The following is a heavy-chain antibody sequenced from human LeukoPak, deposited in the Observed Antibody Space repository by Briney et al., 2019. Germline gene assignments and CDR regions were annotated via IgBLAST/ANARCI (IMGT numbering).Heavy chain of an antibody. CDR1: GYTFTSYG. J-gene: IGHJ4*02. D-gene: IGHD3-22*01. Sequence: ASVKVSCKASGYTFTSYGISWVRQAPGQGLEWMGWISAYNGNTNYAQKLQGRVTMTTDTSTSTAYMELRSLRSDDTAVYYCARINYYYDSSGYYGPIFDYWGQGTLVTVSS. CDR3: ARINYYYDSSGYYGPIFDY. V-gene: IGHV1-18*01. CDR2: ISAYNGNT.